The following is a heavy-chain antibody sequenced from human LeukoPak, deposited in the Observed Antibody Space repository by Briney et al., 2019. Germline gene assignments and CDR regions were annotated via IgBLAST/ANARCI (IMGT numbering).Heavy chain of an antibody. Sequence: ASVTVSCKASGYTFTGHHVHWVRQAPGQGLEWMGWIDPSSGGTNSAQKFQGRVTMARDTSITTVYMELSSLTSDDTAIYFCARDRIAPAGSIIDYWGQGTLVTVSS. J-gene: IGHJ4*02. D-gene: IGHD6-13*01. CDR2: IDPSSGGT. V-gene: IGHV1-2*02. CDR3: ARDRIAPAGSIIDY. CDR1: GYTFTGHH.